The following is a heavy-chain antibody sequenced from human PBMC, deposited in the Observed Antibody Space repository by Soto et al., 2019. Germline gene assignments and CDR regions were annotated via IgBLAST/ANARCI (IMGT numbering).Heavy chain of an antibody. D-gene: IGHD3-22*01. V-gene: IGHV4-28*01. CDR2: IYYSGRS. J-gene: IGHJ4*02. CDR1: GYSLISSNW. CDR3: ARKKDSSGYWD. Sequence: QVQLQESGPGLVKPSDTLSLTCAVSGYSLISSNWWGWIRQPPGKGLEWIGYIYYSGRSSYNPSLKRRVTMSLHTANNQFSQKLTSVTAVDTAVYYCARKKDSSGYWDWGQGTLVTVS.